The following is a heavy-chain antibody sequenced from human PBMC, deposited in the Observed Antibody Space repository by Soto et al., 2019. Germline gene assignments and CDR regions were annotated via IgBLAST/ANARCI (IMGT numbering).Heavy chain of an antibody. Sequence: GGSLRLSCTASGFTFGDYAMSWFRQAPGKGLEWVGFIRSKAYGGTTEYAASVKGRFTISRDDSKSIAYLQMNSLKTEDTAVYYCTRSYDFRSGYSAHYYGMDVWGQGTTVTVSS. D-gene: IGHD3-3*01. J-gene: IGHJ6*02. CDR2: IRSKAYGGTT. V-gene: IGHV3-49*03. CDR3: TRSYDFRSGYSAHYYGMDV. CDR1: GFTFGDYA.